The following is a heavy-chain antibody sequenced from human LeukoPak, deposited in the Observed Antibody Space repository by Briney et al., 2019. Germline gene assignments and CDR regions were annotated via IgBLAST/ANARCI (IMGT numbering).Heavy chain of an antibody. V-gene: IGHV3-30*15. Sequence: GKSLRLSCAASGFSFSSYALHWVRQAPGKGLEWVAAVSFDGKIQYYADSVQGRFTVSRDDSKNTVFLQMSSLTADDTAVNYCAKARGYSGYDYFDYGGHGALVTVSS. CDR2: VSFDGKIQ. CDR1: GFSFSSYA. J-gene: IGHJ4*01. D-gene: IGHD5-12*01. CDR3: AKARGYSGYDYFDY.